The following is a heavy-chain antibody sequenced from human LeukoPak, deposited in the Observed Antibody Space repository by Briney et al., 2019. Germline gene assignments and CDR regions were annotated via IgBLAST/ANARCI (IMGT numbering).Heavy chain of an antibody. J-gene: IGHJ4*02. V-gene: IGHV1-69*04. CDR2: IIPILGIA. CDR1: GGTFSSYA. CDR3: ARRQAAVTHLDY. D-gene: IGHD6-13*01. Sequence: SVKVSCKASGGTFSSYAISWVRQAPGQGLEWMGRIIPILGIANYAQKFQGRVTNTADKSTSTVYMELSSLRSEDTAVYFCARRQAAVTHLDYWGQGTLVTVSS.